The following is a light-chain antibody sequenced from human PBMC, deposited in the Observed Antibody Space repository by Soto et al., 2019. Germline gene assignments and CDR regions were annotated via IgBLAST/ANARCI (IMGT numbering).Light chain of an antibody. J-gene: IGKJ1*01. CDR1: QSIRSY. CDR2: DAS. V-gene: IGKV1-39*01. Sequence: DIQLTQSPSSLSASVGDKVTITCRASQSIRSYLNWVQQKPGKAPKLLIYDASSLQTGVPSRFSGSGSGTDFSLTISSLQPEDFATYYCRQSYSTPPWTFGQGTKV. CDR3: RQSYSTPPWT.